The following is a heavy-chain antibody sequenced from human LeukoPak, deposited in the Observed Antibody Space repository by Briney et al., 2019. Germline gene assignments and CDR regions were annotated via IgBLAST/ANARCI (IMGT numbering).Heavy chain of an antibody. D-gene: IGHD3-3*01. CDR3: AGSGYSKKRLNWCDP. CDR1: GFTFSSYW. V-gene: IGHV3-7*01. CDR2: IKQDGSEK. J-gene: IGHJ5*02. Sequence: PGGSLRLSCAASGFTFSSYWMSWVRQAPGKGLEWVANIKQDGSEKYYVDSVKGRFTISRDNAKNSLYLQMNSLRAEDTAVYYCAGSGYSKKRLNWCDPWGKGPLVTVPS.